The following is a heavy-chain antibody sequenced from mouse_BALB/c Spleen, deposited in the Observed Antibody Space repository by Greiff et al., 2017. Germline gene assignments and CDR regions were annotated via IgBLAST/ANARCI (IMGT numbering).Heavy chain of an antibody. V-gene: IGHV2-6-7*01. J-gene: IGHJ4*01. D-gene: IGHD1-1*01. CDR3: ARDAPYYYGSSYDYAMDY. CDR2: IWGDGST. Sequence: QVQLKESGPGLVAPSQSLSITCTVSGFSLTGYGVNWVRQPPGKGLEWLGMIWGDGSTDYNSALKSRLSISKDNSKSQVFLKMNSLQTDDTARYYCARDAPYYYGSSYDYAMDYWGQGTSVTVSA. CDR1: GFSLTGYG.